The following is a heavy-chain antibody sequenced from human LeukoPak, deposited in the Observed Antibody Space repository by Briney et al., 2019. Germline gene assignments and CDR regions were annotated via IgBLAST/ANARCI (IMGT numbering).Heavy chain of an antibody. Sequence: GGSLRLSCAASGFTFSTYAMSWVRQAPGKGLEWVSGISGSTYYADSVKGRFTVSRDNTKNTLYLQMNSLRAEDTAVYYCAKDFSTVTLGYFDSWGQGTLVTVSS. CDR2: ISGST. CDR3: AKDFSTVTLGYFDS. J-gene: IGHJ4*02. V-gene: IGHV3-23*01. CDR1: GFTFSTYA. D-gene: IGHD4-17*01.